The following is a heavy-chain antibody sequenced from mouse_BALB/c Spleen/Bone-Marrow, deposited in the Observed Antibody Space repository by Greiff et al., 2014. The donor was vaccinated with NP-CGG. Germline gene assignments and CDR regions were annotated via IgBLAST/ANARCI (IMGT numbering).Heavy chain of an antibody. V-gene: IGHV1-26*01. CDR2: INPYNGGT. J-gene: IGHJ1*01. Sequence: KKNHGKNLEWIGLINPYNGGTTYNQKFKGKATLTVDKSSSTAYMELRSLTSDDSAVYYCARRDYGGYCDLGGARTTVTVSS. D-gene: IGHD2-4*01. CDR3: ARRDYGGYCDL.